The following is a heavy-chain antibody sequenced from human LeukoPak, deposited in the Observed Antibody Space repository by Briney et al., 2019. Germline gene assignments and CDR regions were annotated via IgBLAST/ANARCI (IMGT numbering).Heavy chain of an antibody. CDR2: IIPIFGTA. J-gene: IGHJ4*02. CDR3: ARVRVVVVVAAATRLDY. D-gene: IGHD2-15*01. Sequence: SVKASCKASGGTFSSYAISWVRQAPGQGLEWMGGIIPIFGTANYAQKFQGRVTITADESTSTAYMELSSLRSEDTAVYYCARVRVVVVVAAATRLDYWGQGTLVTVSS. CDR1: GGTFSSYA. V-gene: IGHV1-69*13.